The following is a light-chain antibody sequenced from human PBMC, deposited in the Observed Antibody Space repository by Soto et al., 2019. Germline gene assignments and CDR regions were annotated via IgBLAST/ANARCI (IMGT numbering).Light chain of an antibody. CDR3: SSYTTSSTLVV. Sequence: QSVLTQPASVSGSPGQSITISCTGASSNVGYYNYVSWYQQHPGKAPKLMIYEVRNRPSGVSDRFSGSKSGNTASLTISGLQAEDEADYYCSSYTTSSTLVVFGTGTKLTVL. J-gene: IGLJ1*01. CDR2: EVR. CDR1: SSNVGYYNY. V-gene: IGLV2-14*01.